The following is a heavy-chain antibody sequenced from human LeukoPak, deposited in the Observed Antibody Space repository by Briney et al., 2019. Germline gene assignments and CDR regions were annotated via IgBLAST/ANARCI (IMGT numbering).Heavy chain of an antibody. D-gene: IGHD3-3*01. V-gene: IGHV4-59*01. CDR1: GGSISSYY. CDR3: ARGFWSGYNYYYMDV. CDR2: IYYSGST. J-gene: IGHJ6*03. Sequence: PSETLSLTCTVSGGSISSYYWSWIRQPPGKGLEWIGNIYYSGSTNYNPSLKSRVTISVDTSKNQFSLKLSSVTAADTAVYYCARGFWSGYNYYYMDVWGKGTTVTVSS.